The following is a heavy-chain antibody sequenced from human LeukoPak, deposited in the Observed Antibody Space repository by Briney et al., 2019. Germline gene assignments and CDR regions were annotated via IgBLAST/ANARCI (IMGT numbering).Heavy chain of an antibody. CDR1: GGSISSYY. Sequence: PSETLPLTCTVSGGSISSYYWSWIRQPPGKGLEWIGYIYYSGSTNYNPSLKSRVTISVDTSKNQFSLKLSSVTAADTAVYYCARDNPGYYDSSGFDYWGQGTLVTVSS. J-gene: IGHJ4*02. D-gene: IGHD3-22*01. CDR3: ARDNPGYYDSSGFDY. V-gene: IGHV4-59*01. CDR2: IYYSGST.